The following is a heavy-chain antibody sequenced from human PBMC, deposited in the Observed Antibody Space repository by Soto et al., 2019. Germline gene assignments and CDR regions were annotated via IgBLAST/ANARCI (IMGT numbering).Heavy chain of an antibody. J-gene: IGHJ4*02. CDR3: ATALTKSIAARPFDY. V-gene: IGHV3-30*03. D-gene: IGHD6-6*01. CDR2: ISYDGSNK. CDR1: GFTFSSYG. Sequence: PGGSLRLSCAASGFTFSSYGMHWVRQAPGKGLEWVAVISYDGSNKYYADSVKGRFTISRDNSKNTLYLQMNSLRAEDTAVYYCATALTKSIAARPFDYWGQGTLVTVSS.